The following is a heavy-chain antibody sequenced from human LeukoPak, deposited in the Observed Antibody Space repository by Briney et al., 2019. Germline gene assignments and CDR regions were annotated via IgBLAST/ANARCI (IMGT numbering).Heavy chain of an antibody. CDR2: IRYDGSNK. J-gene: IGHJ4*02. V-gene: IGHV3-30*02. Sequence: GGSLRLSCAASGFTFSSYGMHWVRQAPGKGLEWVAFIRYDGSNKYYADSVKGRFTISRDNSKNTLYLQMNSLRAEDTAVYYCARDGGYYYDSSGYYYKSGSLDYWGQGTLVTVSS. D-gene: IGHD3-22*01. CDR1: GFTFSSYG. CDR3: ARDGGYYYDSSGYYYKSGSLDY.